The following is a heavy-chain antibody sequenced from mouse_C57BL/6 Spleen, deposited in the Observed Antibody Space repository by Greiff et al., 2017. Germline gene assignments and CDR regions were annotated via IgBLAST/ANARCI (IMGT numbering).Heavy chain of an antibody. J-gene: IGHJ1*03. D-gene: IGHD1-1*01. Sequence: EVNVVESGGGLVKPGGSLKLSCAASGFTFSDYGMHWVRQAPEKGLEWVAYISSGSSTIYYADTVKGRFTISRDNAKNTLFLQMTSLRSEDTAMYYCARALRWYFDVWGTGTTVTVSS. CDR2: ISSGSSTI. V-gene: IGHV5-17*01. CDR1: GFTFSDYG. CDR3: ARALRWYFDV.